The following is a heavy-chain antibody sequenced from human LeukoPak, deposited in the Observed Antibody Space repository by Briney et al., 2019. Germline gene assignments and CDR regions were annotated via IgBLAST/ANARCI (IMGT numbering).Heavy chain of an antibody. Sequence: ASVKVSCKVSGYTFTDYYMHWVQQAPGKGLEWMGLVDPEDGETMYAEKFQGRVTITADTSTDTAYMELSSLRSEDTAVYYCATTLLTSRGTSDAFDIWGQGTMVTVSS. CDR2: VDPEDGET. J-gene: IGHJ3*02. CDR1: GYTFTDYY. CDR3: ATTLLTSRGTSDAFDI. V-gene: IGHV1-69-2*01. D-gene: IGHD1-1*01.